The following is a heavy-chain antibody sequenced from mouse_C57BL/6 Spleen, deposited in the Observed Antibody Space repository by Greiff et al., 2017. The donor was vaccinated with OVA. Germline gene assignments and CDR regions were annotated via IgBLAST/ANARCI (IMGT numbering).Heavy chain of an antibody. CDR2: IHPNSGST. V-gene: IGHV1-64*01. Sequence: QVQLQQPGAELVKPGASVKLSCKASGYTFTSYWMHWVKQRPGQGLEWIGMIHPNSGSTNYNEKFKSKATLTVDKSSSTAYMQLSSLTSEDSAVYYCARRDDGYYLAWFAYWGQGTLVTVSA. J-gene: IGHJ3*01. CDR3: ARRDDGYYLAWFAY. D-gene: IGHD2-3*01. CDR1: GYTFTSYW.